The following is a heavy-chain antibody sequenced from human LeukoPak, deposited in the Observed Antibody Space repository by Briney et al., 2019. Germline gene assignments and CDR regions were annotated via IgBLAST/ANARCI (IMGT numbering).Heavy chain of an antibody. CDR2: IYYSGST. CDR3: ARTAPGMSITPYFDY. J-gene: IGHJ4*02. Sequence: PSETLSLTCTVSGGSISSYYWSWIRQPPGKGLEWIGYIYYSGSTNYNPSLKSRVTISVDTSKNQFSLKLSSVTAADTAVYYCARTAPGMSITPYFDYWGQGTLVTVSS. D-gene: IGHD1-14*01. CDR1: GGSISSYY. V-gene: IGHV4-59*08.